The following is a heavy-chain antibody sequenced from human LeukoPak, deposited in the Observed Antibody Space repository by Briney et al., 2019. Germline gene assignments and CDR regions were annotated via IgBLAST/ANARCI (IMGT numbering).Heavy chain of an antibody. CDR3: ARGRITFGGVIVIQYFDY. CDR2: MNPNSGNT. Sequence: ASVKVSCKASGYTFTSYDINWVRQATGQGLEGVGWMNPNSGNTGYAQKFQGRVTMTRNTSISTAYMELSSLRSEDTAVYYCARGRITFGGVIVIQYFDYWGQGTLVTVSS. CDR1: GYTFTSYD. D-gene: IGHD3-16*02. J-gene: IGHJ4*02. V-gene: IGHV1-8*01.